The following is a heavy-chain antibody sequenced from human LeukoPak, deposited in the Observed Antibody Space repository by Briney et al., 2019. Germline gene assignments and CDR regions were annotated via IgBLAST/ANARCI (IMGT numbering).Heavy chain of an antibody. Sequence: SETLSLTCTVSGGSISSYYWSWIRQPPGKGLEWIGYIYYSGSTNYNPPLKSRVTISVDTSKNQFSLKLSSVTAADTAVYYCARHSRLGVAGSSPFFDYWGQGTLVTVSS. J-gene: IGHJ4*02. CDR2: IYYSGST. CDR3: ARHSRLGVAGSSPFFDY. D-gene: IGHD6-19*01. CDR1: GGSISSYY. V-gene: IGHV4-59*08.